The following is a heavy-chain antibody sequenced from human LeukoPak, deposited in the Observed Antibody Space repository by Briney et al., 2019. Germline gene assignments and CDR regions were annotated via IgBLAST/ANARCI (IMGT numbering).Heavy chain of an antibody. V-gene: IGHV1-2*02. CDR2: INPDSGGT. CDR1: GYTFTDYY. CDR3: ARSDSYTWFDP. J-gene: IGHJ5*02. D-gene: IGHD2-15*01. Sequence: ASVTVSCKASGYTFTDYYIHWMRQAPGQGLEWMGWINPDSGGTSYAQMFQGRVTMTRDTSISTVYVELSRLRSDDTAVYYCARSDSYTWFDPWGQGTLVTVSS.